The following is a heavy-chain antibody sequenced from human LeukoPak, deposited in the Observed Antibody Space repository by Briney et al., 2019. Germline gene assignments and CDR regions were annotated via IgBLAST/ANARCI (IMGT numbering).Heavy chain of an antibody. CDR1: GFTFSSYD. J-gene: IGHJ6*04. D-gene: IGHD2-21*02. V-gene: IGHV3-30*04. Sequence: PGGSLRLSCAASGFTFSSYDMHWVRQAPGKGLEWVAVISHDGSNKYYADSVKGRFTISRDNSKNTLYLQMNSLRAEDTAVYYCARALTFYGMDVWGKGTTVTVSS. CDR3: ARALTFYGMDV. CDR2: ISHDGSNK.